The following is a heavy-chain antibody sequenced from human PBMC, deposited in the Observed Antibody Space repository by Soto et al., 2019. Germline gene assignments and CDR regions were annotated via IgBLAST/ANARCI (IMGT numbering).Heavy chain of an antibody. J-gene: IGHJ6*02. V-gene: IGHV3-30-3*01. CDR1: GFTFCSYA. CDR2: ISDDGSNI. Sequence: GGSLRLSCAASGFTFCSYAMHWVRQAPGKGLEWVAVISDDGSNIYYADSVKGRFTISRDNSKNTLYLQMNSLRAEDTAVYYCARDQSCTGGSCYFWMGLIAPYYYGMDVWGQGTTVTVSS. D-gene: IGHD2-15*01. CDR3: ARDQSCTGGSCYFWMGLIAPYYYGMDV.